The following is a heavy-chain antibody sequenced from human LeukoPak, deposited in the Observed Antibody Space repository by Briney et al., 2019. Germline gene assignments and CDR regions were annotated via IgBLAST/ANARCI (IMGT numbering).Heavy chain of an antibody. CDR1: GGSFSGYY. D-gene: IGHD3-16*02. J-gene: IGHJ4*02. CDR2: INHSGST. CDR3: ATRLGELSFYDY. Sequence: PSETLSLTCAVYGGSFSGYYWSWIRQPPGKGLEWIGEINHSGSTNYNPSLKSRVTISVDTSKNHFSLKLTSVTAADTAVYYCATRLGELSFYDYWGQGTLVTVSS. V-gene: IGHV4-34*01.